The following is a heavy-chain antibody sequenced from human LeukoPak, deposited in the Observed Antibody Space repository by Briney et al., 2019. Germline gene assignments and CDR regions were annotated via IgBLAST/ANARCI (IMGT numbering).Heavy chain of an antibody. J-gene: IGHJ4*02. Sequence: ASVKVSCKVSGYTLTELSMHWVRQAPGKGLEWMGGFDPEDGETIYAQKFQGRVTMTEDTSTDTAYMELSRLRSEDTAVYYCNASPYGSSSRHDDYWGQGTLVTVSS. V-gene: IGHV1-24*01. CDR2: FDPEDGET. CDR1: GYTLTELS. D-gene: IGHD6-6*01. CDR3: NASPYGSSSRHDDY.